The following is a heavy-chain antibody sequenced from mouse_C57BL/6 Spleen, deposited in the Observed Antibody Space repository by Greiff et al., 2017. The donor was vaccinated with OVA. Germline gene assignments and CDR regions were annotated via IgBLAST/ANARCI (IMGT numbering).Heavy chain of an antibody. J-gene: IGHJ4*01. CDR3: ARNDYDDYYAMDY. D-gene: IGHD2-4*01. CDR2: IWSGGST. Sequence: VHLVESGPGLVQPSQSLSITCTVSGFSLTSYGVHWVRQSPGKGLEWLGVIWSGGSTDYNAAFISRLSISKDNSKSQVFFKMNSLQADDTAIYYCARNDYDDYYAMDYWGQGTSVTVSS. V-gene: IGHV2-2*01. CDR1: GFSLTSYG.